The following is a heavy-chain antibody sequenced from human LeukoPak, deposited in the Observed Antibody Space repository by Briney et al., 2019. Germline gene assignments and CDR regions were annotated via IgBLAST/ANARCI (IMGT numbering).Heavy chain of an antibody. D-gene: IGHD6-19*01. CDR1: GFTFNNYG. Sequence: GGSLRLSCAASGFTFNNYGMHWVRQAPGKGLEWVAFIRYNGNNQYYADSVKGRFTISRDNAKNSLYLQMNSLRAEDTGMYYCARRFSSGRDDYWGQGTLVTVSS. V-gene: IGHV3-30*02. J-gene: IGHJ4*02. CDR3: ARRFSSGRDDY. CDR2: IRYNGNNQ.